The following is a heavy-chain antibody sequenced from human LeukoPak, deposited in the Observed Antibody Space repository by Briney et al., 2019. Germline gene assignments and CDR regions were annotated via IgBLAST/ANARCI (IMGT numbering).Heavy chain of an antibody. CDR3: ARARGPLHAWDF. Sequence: SETLSLTCTVSGGSIGNFYWSWIRQPPGKGLDWIGYIYYTGSTNYSPSLKSRVTISVDTSKSQFSLKLRSVTAADTAVYYCARARGPLHAWDFWGQGTLVTVSS. J-gene: IGHJ4*02. V-gene: IGHV4-59*01. CDR1: GGSIGNFY. CDR2: IYYTGST. D-gene: IGHD4-11*01.